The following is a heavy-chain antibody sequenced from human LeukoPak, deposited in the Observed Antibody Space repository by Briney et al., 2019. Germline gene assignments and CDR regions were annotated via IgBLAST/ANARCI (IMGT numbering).Heavy chain of an antibody. CDR3: ARDSAAAAGDIDY. J-gene: IGHJ4*02. Sequence: GGSLRLSCAASGFTFSSYWMHWVRQAPGKGLVWVSRIDSDGSSTNYADPVKGRSTISRDNAKNTLYLQMNRLRAEDTAVYYCARDSAAAAGDIDYWGQGTLVTVSS. D-gene: IGHD6-13*01. CDR1: GFTFSSYW. V-gene: IGHV3-74*01. CDR2: IDSDGSST.